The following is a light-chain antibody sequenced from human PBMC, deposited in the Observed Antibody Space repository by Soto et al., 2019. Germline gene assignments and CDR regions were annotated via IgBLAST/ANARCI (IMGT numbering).Light chain of an antibody. V-gene: IGKV3-15*01. CDR2: GAS. Sequence: ESVLTESPGTLSLSPWERATLSCRASQSVSSNYLAWYQQKPGQAPRLLIYGASTRATGIPARFSGSGSGTEFTLTISSLQSEDFAVYYCQQYNNWPPETFGQGTKVDIK. CDR3: QQYNNWPPET. CDR1: QSVSSN. J-gene: IGKJ1*01.